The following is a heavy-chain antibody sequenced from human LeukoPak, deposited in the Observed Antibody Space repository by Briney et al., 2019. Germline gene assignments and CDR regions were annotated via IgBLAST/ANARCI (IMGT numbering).Heavy chain of an antibody. CDR1: GGSISSYY. CDR3: ARGEGLRRKAFDI. D-gene: IGHD5-12*01. V-gene: IGHV4-59*01. CDR2: IYYSGST. Sequence: SETLSLTCTVSGGSISSYYWSWIRQPPGKGLEWIGYIYYSGSTNYNPSLKSRVTISVDTSKNQFSLKLSSVTAADTVVYYCARGEGLRRKAFDIWGQGTMVTVSS. J-gene: IGHJ3*02.